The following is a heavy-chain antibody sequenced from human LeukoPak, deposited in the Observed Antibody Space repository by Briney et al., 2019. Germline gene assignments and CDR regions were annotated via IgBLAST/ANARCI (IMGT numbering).Heavy chain of an antibody. CDR3: TRGGGTSDY. CDR2: INGDGSSK. CDR1: GFTFSNCW. Sequence: GGSLRLSCAASGFTFSNCWMHWVRQAPGKGLVWVSRINGDGSSKSYADSVKGRFSISRDNTRNTVYMQMNSLRAEDTAVYYCTRGGGTSDYWGQGTLVTVSS. D-gene: IGHD1-14*01. J-gene: IGHJ4*02. V-gene: IGHV3-74*01.